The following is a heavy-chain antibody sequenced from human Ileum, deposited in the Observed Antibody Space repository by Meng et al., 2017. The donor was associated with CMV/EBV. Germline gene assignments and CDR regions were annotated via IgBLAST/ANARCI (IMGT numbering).Heavy chain of an antibody. CDR1: VFSLSTSGVG. CDR2: IYWNAEV. Sequence: IALKESGPPLVKPTQTLTLTFTFSVFSLSTSGVGVGWIRQPPGKALEWLALIYWNAEVRYSPSLKNRLTITQDTSTNQVVLTMTNMDPVDTATYYCTHTVNYDFWTGLFDYWGQGTLVTVSS. CDR3: THTVNYDFWTGLFDY. D-gene: IGHD3-3*01. J-gene: IGHJ4*02. V-gene: IGHV2-5*01.